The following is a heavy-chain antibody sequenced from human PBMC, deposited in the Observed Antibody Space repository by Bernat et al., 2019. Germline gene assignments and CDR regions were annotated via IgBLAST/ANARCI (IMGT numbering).Heavy chain of an antibody. J-gene: IGHJ4*02. CDR3: AKPKEPYYDILTGYYF. Sequence: QVQLVESGGGVVQPGRSLRLSCAASGFTFSSYGMHWVHQAPGKGLEWVAVISYDGSNKYYADSVKGRFIISRDNSKNTLYLQMNSLRAEDTAVYYCAKPKEPYYDILTGYYFWGQGTLVTVSS. D-gene: IGHD3-9*01. CDR2: ISYDGSNK. CDR1: GFTFSSYG. V-gene: IGHV3-30*18.